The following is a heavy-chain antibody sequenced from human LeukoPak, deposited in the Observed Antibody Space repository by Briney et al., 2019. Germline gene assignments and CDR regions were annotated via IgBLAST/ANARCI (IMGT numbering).Heavy chain of an antibody. CDR2: FDPEDGET. CDR1: GYTLTELS. V-gene: IGHV1-24*01. J-gene: IGHJ3*02. D-gene: IGHD6-6*01. Sequence: ASVKVSCKVSGYTLTELSMHWARQAPGKGLEWMGGFDPEDGETIYAQKFQGRVTMTEDTSTDTAYMELSSLRSEDTAVYYCATSEGSYSSSRGNAFDIWGQGTMVTVSS. CDR3: ATSEGSYSSSRGNAFDI.